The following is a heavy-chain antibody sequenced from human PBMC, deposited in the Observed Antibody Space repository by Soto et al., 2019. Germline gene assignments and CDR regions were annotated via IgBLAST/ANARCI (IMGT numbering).Heavy chain of an antibody. Sequence: GSLRLSCAASGLPFSRYWMHWVRQAPGKGLVWVLRINPDGSTTNYADSAKGRFTISRDNTKNTVYLQMTSLRAEDTAVYYCATSTRGGYFDLWGRGTLVTVSS. CDR2: INPDGSTT. CDR3: ATSTRGGYFDL. J-gene: IGHJ2*01. CDR1: GLPFSRYW. V-gene: IGHV3-74*01. D-gene: IGHD3-3*01.